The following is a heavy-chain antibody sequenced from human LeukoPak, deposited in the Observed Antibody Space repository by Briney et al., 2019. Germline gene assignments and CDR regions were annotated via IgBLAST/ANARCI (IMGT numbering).Heavy chain of an antibody. Sequence: PGGSLRLSCAASGFTFSSYAMSWVRQAPGKGLEWVSAISGSGGSTYYADSVKGRFTISRDNSKITLYLQMNSLRAEDTAVYYCAKDQTRINTAFVSWGQGTLVTVSS. D-gene: IGHD2-15*01. V-gene: IGHV3-23*01. CDR3: AKDQTRINTAFVS. J-gene: IGHJ4*02. CDR1: GFTFSSYA. CDR2: ISGSGGST.